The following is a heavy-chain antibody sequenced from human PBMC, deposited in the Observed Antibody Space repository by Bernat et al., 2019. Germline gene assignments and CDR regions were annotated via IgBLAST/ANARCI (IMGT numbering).Heavy chain of an antibody. V-gene: IGHV3-15*01. Sequence: EVQLVESGGGLVKPGGSLRLSCAASGFTFSNAWMSWVRQAPGKGLEWVGRIKSKTDGGTTDYAAPVKGRFTISRDDSKNTLYLQMNSLKTEDTAVYYRTPQGSGSYYDYYYYYYMDVWGKGTTVTVSS. CDR2: IKSKTDGGTT. CDR1: GFTFSNAW. J-gene: IGHJ6*03. D-gene: IGHD3-10*01. CDR3: TPQGSGSYYDYYYYYYMDV.